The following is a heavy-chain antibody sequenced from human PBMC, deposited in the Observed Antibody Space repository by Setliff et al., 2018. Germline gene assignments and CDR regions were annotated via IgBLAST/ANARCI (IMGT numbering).Heavy chain of an antibody. CDR3: ARRPIALAGYRKGAFDI. D-gene: IGHD6-19*01. CDR1: GYTFVNYS. V-gene: IGHV1-18*01. J-gene: IGHJ3*02. CDR2: VSTYNGDT. Sequence: ASVKVSCKASGYTFVNYSINWVRQAPGQGLEWMGWVSTYNGDTKYAQNFRGRVTMTTDMSTSTVYMELRTLRSDDTAVYFCARRPIALAGYRKGAFDIWGQGTMVTVSS.